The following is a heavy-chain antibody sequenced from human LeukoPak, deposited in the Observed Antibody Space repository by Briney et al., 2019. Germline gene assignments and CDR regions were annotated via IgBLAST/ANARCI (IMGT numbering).Heavy chain of an antibody. CDR1: GYTFTSYG. CDR2: ISAYNGNT. CDR3: ARVGQVVTATQGSFDY. Sequence: ASVKVSCKASGYTFTSYGISWVRQAPGQGLEWMGWISAYNGNTNYAQKLQGRVTMTPDTSTSTAYMELRSLRSDDTAVYYCARVGQVVTATQGSFDYWGQGTRVTVSS. J-gene: IGHJ4*02. V-gene: IGHV1-18*01. D-gene: IGHD2-21*02.